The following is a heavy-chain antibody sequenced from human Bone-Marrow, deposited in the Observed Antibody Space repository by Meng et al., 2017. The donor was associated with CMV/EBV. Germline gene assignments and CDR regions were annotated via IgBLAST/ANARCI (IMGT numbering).Heavy chain of an antibody. Sequence: GGSLRLSCAASGFTFSSYSMNWVRQAPGKGLEWVSYISSSSSTIYYADSVKDRFTISRDNAKNSLYLQMNSLRAEDTAVYYCARGNYDPPRGYYYYYGMDVWGQGTTVTVSS. J-gene: IGHJ6*02. CDR2: ISSSSSTI. V-gene: IGHV3-48*04. D-gene: IGHD3-3*01. CDR1: GFTFSSYS. CDR3: ARGNYDPPRGYYYYYGMDV.